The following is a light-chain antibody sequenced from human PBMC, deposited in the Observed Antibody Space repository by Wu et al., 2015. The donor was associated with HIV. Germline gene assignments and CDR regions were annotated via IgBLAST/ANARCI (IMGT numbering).Light chain of an antibody. CDR1: RSIGSN. V-gene: IGKV3-15*01. CDR3: QQYTNWPPLT. J-gene: IGKJ4*01. CDR2: GAS. Sequence: VMTQSPATLSVSPGERATLSCRASRSIGSNVAWYQQRPGQAPRLLIFGASTRATGVSARFSGTGSGAKFTLTINNMQSEDFAVYYCQQYTNWPPLTFGGGTTVEIK.